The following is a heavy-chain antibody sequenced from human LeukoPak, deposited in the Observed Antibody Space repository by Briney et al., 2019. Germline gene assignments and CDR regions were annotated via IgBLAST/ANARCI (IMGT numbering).Heavy chain of an antibody. D-gene: IGHD3-3*01. CDR2: INHSGST. CDR3: ARVFGTIDY. J-gene: IGHJ4*02. V-gene: IGHV4-34*01. CDR1: GGSFSGYY. Sequence: PSETLSLTCAVYGGSFSGYYWSWIRQPPGKGLEWIGEINHSGSTNYNPSLKSRVTISVDTSKNQFSLKLSSVTAADTAVYYCARVFGTIDYWGQGTLVTVS.